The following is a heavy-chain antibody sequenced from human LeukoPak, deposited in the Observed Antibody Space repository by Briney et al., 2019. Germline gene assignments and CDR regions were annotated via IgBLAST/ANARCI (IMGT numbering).Heavy chain of an antibody. CDR2: ISGSGSTI. Sequence: RGSLRLSCAASGFTFSSCEMNWVRQAPGKGLEWGSYISGSGSTIYYADSVKGRFTISRDNAKNSLYLLMNSLRAEDTAVYYCAREGYTDSSGWRLDYWGQGTLVTVSS. V-gene: IGHV3-48*03. D-gene: IGHD6-19*01. J-gene: IGHJ4*02. CDR1: GFTFSSCE. CDR3: AREGYTDSSGWRLDY.